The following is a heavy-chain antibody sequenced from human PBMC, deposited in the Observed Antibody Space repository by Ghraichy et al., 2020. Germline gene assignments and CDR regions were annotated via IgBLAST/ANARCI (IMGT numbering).Heavy chain of an antibody. CDR2: IKQDGSEK. D-gene: IGHD6-13*01. Sequence: GESLNISCAASGFTFSSYWMSWVRQAPGKGLEWVANIKQDGSEKYYVDSVKGRLTISRDNAKNSLYLQMNSLKAEETAVYSCARDGGPSGSRSWYATYYYYGMDVWGQGTTVTVSS. CDR1: GFTFSSYW. CDR3: ARDGGPSGSRSWYATYYYYGMDV. J-gene: IGHJ6*02. V-gene: IGHV3-7*04.